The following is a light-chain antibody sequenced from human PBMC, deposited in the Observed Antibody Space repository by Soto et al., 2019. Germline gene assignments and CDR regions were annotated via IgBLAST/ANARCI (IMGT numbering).Light chain of an antibody. CDR2: GAS. J-gene: IGKJ1*01. V-gene: IGKV3-15*01. Sequence: EIVMTQSPATLSVSPVGRATLSCMASQSISGALAWYQQKPGQAPRLLIYGASTRATSFPARFSGSGSGTDFTLTISSLQSEDFAVYYCQQYNNWPWTFGQGTKVDIK. CDR3: QQYNNWPWT. CDR1: QSISGA.